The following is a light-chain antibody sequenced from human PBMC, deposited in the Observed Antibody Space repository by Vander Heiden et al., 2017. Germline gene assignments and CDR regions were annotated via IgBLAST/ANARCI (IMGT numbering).Light chain of an antibody. Sequence: IQMTQPPFSLSASVGERVTITCRASQSISKYLDWYGQKPGKAPKLLIFLTSSLQSGAPSRFSGSGSGTEFTLTIDGLQPEDFATYYCQQSYSAPATFGQGTRLEIK. CDR3: QQSYSAPAT. CDR1: QSISKY. CDR2: LTS. J-gene: IGKJ5*01. V-gene: IGKV1-39*01.